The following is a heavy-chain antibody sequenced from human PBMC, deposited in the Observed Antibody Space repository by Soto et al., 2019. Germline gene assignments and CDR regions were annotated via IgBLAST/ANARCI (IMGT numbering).Heavy chain of an antibody. J-gene: IGHJ4*02. CDR1: GYTFGIYS. CDR2: INTYSGKT. V-gene: IGHV1-18*01. D-gene: IGHD2-21*02. CDR3: ARRHGDPSSSTRFHC. Sequence: QVQMVQSGPEVQKPGASVKVSCKASGYTFGIYSITWVRQAPGQGLEWLGGINTYSGKTYYAQKVQGRVTLTTDTSTSTADMDRRSLSSDDTAVYYFARRHGDPSSSTRFHCWGQGTLVSVSS.